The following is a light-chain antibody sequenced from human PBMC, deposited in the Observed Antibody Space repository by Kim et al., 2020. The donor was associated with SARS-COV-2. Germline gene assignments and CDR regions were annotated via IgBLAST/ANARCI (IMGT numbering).Light chain of an antibody. V-gene: IGLV3-19*01. CDR1: SLRSYY. CDR3: NSRDSNDNVV. CDR2: GKN. Sequence: VALVPTVRIPCRGDSLRSYYATWYQQKPGQAPIVVIYGKNNRPSGIPDRFSGSSSGNTASLTITGTQAGDEADYYCNSRDSNDNVVFGGGTQLTVL. J-gene: IGLJ2*01.